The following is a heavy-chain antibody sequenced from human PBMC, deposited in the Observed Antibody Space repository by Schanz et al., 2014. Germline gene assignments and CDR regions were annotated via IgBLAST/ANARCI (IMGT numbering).Heavy chain of an antibody. CDR3: ERFQSPHQPFDY. V-gene: IGHV3-23*01. CDR2: ITSNGGGT. CDR1: GFTFSSNA. D-gene: IGHD2-2*01. J-gene: IGHJ4*02. Sequence: VQLLESGGGLVQPGGSLRLSCAASGFTFSSNAMCWVRQAPGKGLEWVSTITSNGGGTYYADSVKGRFTISRDNAKNSLYLQMNSLRAEDTAVYYCERFQSPHQPFDYWGQGTLVTVSS.